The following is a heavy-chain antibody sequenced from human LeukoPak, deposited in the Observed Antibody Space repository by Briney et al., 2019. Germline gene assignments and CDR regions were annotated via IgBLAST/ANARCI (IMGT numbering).Heavy chain of an antibody. J-gene: IGHJ6*02. CDR3: ARRIAAAGADGLDV. CDR1: GYGFTTYW. CDR2: IYPGDSDT. Sequence: ESLKISCKGSGYGFTTYWIAWVRRTPDKGLEWMGIIYPGDSDTTYSPSFQGQVTISADKSISTAYLQWGSLRASDAATYYCARRIAAAGADGLDVWGQGTTVTVSS. V-gene: IGHV5-51*01. D-gene: IGHD6-13*01.